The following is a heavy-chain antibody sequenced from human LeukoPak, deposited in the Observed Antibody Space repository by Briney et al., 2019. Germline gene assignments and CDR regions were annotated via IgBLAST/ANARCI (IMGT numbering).Heavy chain of an antibody. V-gene: IGHV1-69*13. CDR2: IIPIFGTA. J-gene: IGHJ5*02. CDR3: ARGIGGHNWFDP. D-gene: IGHD2-15*01. Sequence: ASVKVSCKASGGTFSSYAISWVRQAPGQGLEWMGGIIPIFGTANYAQKFQGRVTITADESTSTAYMELSSLRSEDTAVYYCARGIGGHNWFDPWGQGTLDTVSS. CDR1: GGTFSSYA.